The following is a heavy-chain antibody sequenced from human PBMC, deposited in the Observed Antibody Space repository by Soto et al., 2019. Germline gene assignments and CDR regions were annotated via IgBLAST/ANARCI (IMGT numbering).Heavy chain of an antibody. V-gene: IGHV4-31*03. Sequence: PSETLSLTCTVSGGSISSGGYYWSWIRQHPGKGLEWIGYIYYSGSTYYNPSLKSRVTISVDTSKNQFSLKLSSVTAADTAVYYCACGVVRGVIIDYYYMDVWGKGTTVTVSS. J-gene: IGHJ6*03. CDR3: ACGVVRGVIIDYYYMDV. CDR2: IYYSGST. CDR1: GGSISSGGYY. D-gene: IGHD3-10*01.